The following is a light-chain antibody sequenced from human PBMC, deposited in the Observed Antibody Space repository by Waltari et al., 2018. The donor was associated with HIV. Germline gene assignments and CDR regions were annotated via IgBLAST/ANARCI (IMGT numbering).Light chain of an antibody. Sequence: EIVLTQSPATLSLSPGERATLSCWASQSVRSYFAWYQQRPDQAPRLLIYDTSNRATGIPARFSGSGSGTDFTLTISSLEPEDFAVYYCQQRSSWPLTLGQGTNVEFK. CDR2: DTS. J-gene: IGKJ1*01. V-gene: IGKV3-11*01. CDR3: QQRSSWPLT. CDR1: QSVRSY.